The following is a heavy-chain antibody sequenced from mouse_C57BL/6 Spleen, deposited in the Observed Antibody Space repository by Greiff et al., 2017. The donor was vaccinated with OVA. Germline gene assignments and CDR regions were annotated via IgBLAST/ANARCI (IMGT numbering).Heavy chain of an antibody. J-gene: IGHJ2*01. CDR1: GFTFSSYA. D-gene: IGHD1-1*01. CDR3: ARVGSSLDY. Sequence: EVQLVESGGGLVKPGGSLKLSCAASGFTFSSYAMSWVRQTPEKRLEWVATISDGGSYTYYPDNVKGRFTISRDNAKNNPYLQVSHLKSEDTAMYYCARVGSSLDYWGQGTTLTVSS. CDR2: ISDGGSYT. V-gene: IGHV5-4*01.